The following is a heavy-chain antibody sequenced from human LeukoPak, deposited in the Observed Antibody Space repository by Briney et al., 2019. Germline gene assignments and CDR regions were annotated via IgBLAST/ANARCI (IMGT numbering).Heavy chain of an antibody. CDR1: GYSFTNYW. J-gene: IGHJ5*02. V-gene: IGHV5-51*01. D-gene: IGHD3-10*01. Sequence: GESLKISCKGSGYSFTNYWIGWVRQMPGKGLEWMGIMYPGDSNTRYSPSFQGQVTISADKSITTAYLQWSSLKASDTAMYYCMRLNYYDSGSYYNVNYNWFDPWGQGTLVTVPS. CDR2: MYPGDSNT. CDR3: MRLNYYDSGSYYNVNYNWFDP.